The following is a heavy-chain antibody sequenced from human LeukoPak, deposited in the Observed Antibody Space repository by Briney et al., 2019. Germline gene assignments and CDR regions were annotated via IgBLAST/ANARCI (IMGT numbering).Heavy chain of an antibody. J-gene: IGHJ4*02. D-gene: IGHD1-26*01. Sequence: GASVKVSCKASGYIFTDYYMHWVRQAPGQELGWMGRINPNSGGANYAQKFQGRVTMTRDTSISTAYMELSRLRSDDTAVYYCASSGSYEFDFDYWGQGTLVTVSS. V-gene: IGHV1-2*06. CDR3: ASSGSYEFDFDY. CDR2: INPNSGGA. CDR1: GYIFTDYY.